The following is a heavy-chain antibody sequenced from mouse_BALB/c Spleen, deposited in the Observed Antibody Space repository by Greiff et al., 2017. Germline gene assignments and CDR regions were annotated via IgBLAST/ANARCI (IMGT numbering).Heavy chain of an antibody. CDR1: GFSLTSYG. V-gene: IGHV2-9*02. CDR2: IWAGGST. CDR3: ARAFITTVVEGFAY. D-gene: IGHD1-1*01. Sequence: QVQLQQSGPGLVAPSQSLSITCTVSGFSLTSYGVHWVRQPPGKGLEWLGVIWAGGSTNYNSALMSRLSISKDNSKSQVFLKMNSLQTDDTAMYYCARAFITTVVEGFAYWGQGTLVTVSA. J-gene: IGHJ3*01.